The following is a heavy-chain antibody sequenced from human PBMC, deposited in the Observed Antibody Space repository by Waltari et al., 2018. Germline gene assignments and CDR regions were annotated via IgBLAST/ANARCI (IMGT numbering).Heavy chain of an antibody. CDR1: GASISSGNW. Sequence: QVQLQESGPGLVRPSETLSFTCAVSGASISSGNWWSWVRQPPGKGLEWTGEIYHTGTPSYNPSLQSRVTTSLDKSKNQLSLKVGSVTAADTAVYYCARHIGVSGTRGFDFWGQGTLVTVSS. CDR2: IYHTGTP. D-gene: IGHD6-13*01. J-gene: IGHJ4*02. CDR3: ARHIGVSGTRGFDF. V-gene: IGHV4-4*02.